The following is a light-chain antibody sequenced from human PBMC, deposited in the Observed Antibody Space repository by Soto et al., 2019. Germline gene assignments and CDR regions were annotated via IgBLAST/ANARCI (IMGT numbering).Light chain of an antibody. CDR2: DVS. CDR3: SSYTSSSTNV. V-gene: IGLV2-14*01. Sequence: QSVLTQPASVSGSPGQSIAISCTGTSSDVGAYNCVSWYQQHPGKAPKLMIYDVSNRPSGVSNRFSGSKSGNTASLTISGLQAEDEADYYCSSYTSSSTNVFGTGTKVTVL. CDR1: SSDVGAYNC. J-gene: IGLJ1*01.